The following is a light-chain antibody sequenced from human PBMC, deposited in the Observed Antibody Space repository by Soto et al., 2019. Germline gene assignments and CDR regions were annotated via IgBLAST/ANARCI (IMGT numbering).Light chain of an antibody. CDR1: SSDVGGYSY. J-gene: IGLJ1*01. CDR2: DVS. Sequence: QSVLTQPASVSGSPGQSITISCTGTSSDVGGYSYVSWYQQHPDKAPRLMIYDVSDRPSGVSDRFSGSKSGDTASLTISGLQAEDEADYYCTSFTSRHTYVFGTGTKVTVL. CDR3: TSFTSRHTYV. V-gene: IGLV2-14*03.